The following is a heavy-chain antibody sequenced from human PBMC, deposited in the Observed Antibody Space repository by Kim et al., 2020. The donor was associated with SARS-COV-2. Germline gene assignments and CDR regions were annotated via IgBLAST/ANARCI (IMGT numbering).Heavy chain of an antibody. Sequence: GGSLRLSCAASGFTFINAWMSWVRQAPGKGLEWVGRIRSKTDGGTTDYAAPVKGRFTISRDDSENTLYLQMNSLKTEDTAAYYCTPYCSSTSCYVHETFAMWGQVTGVTVSS. V-gene: IGHV3-15*01. CDR2: IRSKTDGGTT. CDR3: TPYCSSTSCYVHETFAM. CDR1: GFTFINAW. D-gene: IGHD2-2*01. J-gene: IGHJ3*02.